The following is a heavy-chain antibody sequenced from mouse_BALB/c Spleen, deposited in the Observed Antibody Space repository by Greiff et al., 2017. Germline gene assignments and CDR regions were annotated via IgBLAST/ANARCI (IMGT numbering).Heavy chain of an antibody. CDR2: IDPENGNT. V-gene: IGHV14-1*02. D-gene: IGHD2-14*01. Sequence: EVQLQQSGAELVRPGALVKLSCKASGFNIKAYYMHWVKQRPEQGLEWIGWIDPENGNTIYDPKFQGKASITADTSSNTAYLQLSSLTSEDIAVYYCARSAPYRYYFDYWGQGTTLTVAA. CDR1: GFNIKAYY. CDR3: ARSAPYRYYFDY. J-gene: IGHJ2*01.